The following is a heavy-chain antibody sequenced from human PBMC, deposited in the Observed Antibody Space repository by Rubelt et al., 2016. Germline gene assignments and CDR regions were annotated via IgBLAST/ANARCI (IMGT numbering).Heavy chain of an antibody. Sequence: EVQLLESGGGLVQPGGSLRLSCVASGSSFSSFAMTWVRQAPGKGLEWVSSISGSGERTFYADSVKGRFPISRDNSKNTLYVEMNSLGAEEKAIYFCAKPRAIFGDVDGNDYWGQGTRVTVSS. V-gene: IGHV3-23*01. J-gene: IGHJ4*02. CDR1: GSSFSSFA. CDR3: AKPRAIFGDVDGNDY. CDR2: ISGSGERT. D-gene: IGHD3-3*01.